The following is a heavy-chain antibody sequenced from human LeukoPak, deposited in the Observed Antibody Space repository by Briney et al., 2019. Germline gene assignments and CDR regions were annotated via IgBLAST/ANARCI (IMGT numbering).Heavy chain of an antibody. CDR2: ITPMFGTG. V-gene: IGHV1-69*13. CDR1: GYTFTGYS. J-gene: IGHJ6*03. CDR3: ARGGFADYYYYYMDV. Sequence: SVKVSCKASGYTFTGYSMHWVRQAPGQGLEWMGGITPMFGTGNYAQKFQGRVTITVDESTSTAYMELSSLRSEDTAVYYCARGGFADYYYYYMDVWGKGTTVTISS.